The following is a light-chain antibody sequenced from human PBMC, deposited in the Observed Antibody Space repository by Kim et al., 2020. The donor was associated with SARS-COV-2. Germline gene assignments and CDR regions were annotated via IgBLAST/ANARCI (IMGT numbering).Light chain of an antibody. CDR3: SSYTSSSTF. CDR2: DVS. Sequence: QSALTQPASVSGSPGQSITISCTGTSSDVGGYNYVSWYQQHPGKAPKLMIYDVSKRPSGVSNRFSGSKSGNTASLTIFGLQAEEEADYYCSSYTSSSTFFGGGTKLTVL. J-gene: IGLJ2*01. V-gene: IGLV2-14*01. CDR1: SSDVGGYNY.